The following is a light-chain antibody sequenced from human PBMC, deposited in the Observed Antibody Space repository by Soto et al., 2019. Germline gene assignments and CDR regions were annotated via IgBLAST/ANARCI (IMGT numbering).Light chain of an antibody. V-gene: IGLV1-40*01. Sequence: QSVLTKPPSVSGAPGQRITISCTGSSSNIGAGYDVHWYQQLPGTAPKLLIYDNNNRPSGVPDRFSGSKSGTSASLAITGLQAEDEADYYCQAYDSSLRVAFGGGTKVTVL. CDR2: DNN. J-gene: IGLJ2*01. CDR3: QAYDSSLRVA. CDR1: SSNIGAGYD.